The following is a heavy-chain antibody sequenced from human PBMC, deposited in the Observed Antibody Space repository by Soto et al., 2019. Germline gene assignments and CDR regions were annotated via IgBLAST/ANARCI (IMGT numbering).Heavy chain of an antibody. V-gene: IGHV3-30*18. CDR2: ISYDGSNK. CDR3: AKPSLYYHFDWLLSLFDY. J-gene: IGHJ4*02. D-gene: IGHD3-9*01. CDR1: GFTFSSYG. Sequence: GGSLRLSCAASGFTFSSYGMHWVRQAPGKGLEWVAVISYDGSNKYYADSVKGRFTISRDNSKNTLYLQMNSLRAEDTAVYYCAKPSLYYHFDWLLSLFDYWGQGTLVTVSS.